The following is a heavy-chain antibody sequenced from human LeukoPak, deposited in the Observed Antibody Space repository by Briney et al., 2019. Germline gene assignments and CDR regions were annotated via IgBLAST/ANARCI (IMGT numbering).Heavy chain of an antibody. CDR1: GASVSSASY. V-gene: IGHV4-61*01. CDR3: ARSRAFNSGAFDP. J-gene: IGHJ5*02. D-gene: IGHD1-26*01. Sequence: ASETLSLTCTVSGASVSSASYWTWIRQPPGKGVERIAHIYNGVNTNYNPSLKSRVTISVDTSKNQFSLRLNSVTAADTAVYYCARSRAFNSGAFDPWGQGSLVTVSS. CDR2: IYNGVNT.